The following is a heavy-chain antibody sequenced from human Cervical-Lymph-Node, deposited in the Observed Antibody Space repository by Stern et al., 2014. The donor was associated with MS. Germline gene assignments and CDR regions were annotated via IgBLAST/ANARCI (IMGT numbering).Heavy chain of an antibody. J-gene: IGHJ4*02. Sequence: VQLVESGGGVVQPGRSLRLSCAASGFSLSSYGMHWVRQAPGTGLELVALISYRGSNEHYADSVKGRFTISRDNSKNTRYLEMNSLRANDTAIYYCVRAVDNRGYWGQGTLVTVSS. V-gene: IGHV3-30*03. CDR3: VRAVDNRGY. D-gene: IGHD1-14*01. CDR1: GFSLSSYG. CDR2: ISYRGSNE.